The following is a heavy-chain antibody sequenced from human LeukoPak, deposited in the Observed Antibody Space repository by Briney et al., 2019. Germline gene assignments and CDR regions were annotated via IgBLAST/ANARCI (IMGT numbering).Heavy chain of an antibody. CDR2: IYYSGST. J-gene: IGHJ4*02. CDR1: GGSISSDTYY. D-gene: IGHD3-22*01. V-gene: IGHV4-39*01. CDR3: ASAGHDGIGYKVC. Sequence: PSETLSLTCSVSGGSISSDTYYWGWIRQPPGKGLEWIGSIYYSGSTFYNPSLKSRVTISVDTSKNQFSLNLNSVTAADTAVYYCASAGHDGIGYKVCWGQGTLVTVSS.